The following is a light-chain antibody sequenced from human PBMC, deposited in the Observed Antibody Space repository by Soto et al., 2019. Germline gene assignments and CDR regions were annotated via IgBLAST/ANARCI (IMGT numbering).Light chain of an antibody. CDR3: QQYNNFWT. Sequence: DIQMTQFPSALSASVGDRVTITCRASQSVNIWLAWYQQKPGKAPKLLISEASAVETGVPARFSGSGSGTQFTLTISSLQPDDLATYYCQQYNNFWTFRQGTKVDIK. J-gene: IGKJ1*01. CDR2: EAS. V-gene: IGKV1-5*03. CDR1: QSVNIW.